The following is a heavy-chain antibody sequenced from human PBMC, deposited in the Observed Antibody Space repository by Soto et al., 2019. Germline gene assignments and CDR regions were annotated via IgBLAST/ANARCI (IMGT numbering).Heavy chain of an antibody. V-gene: IGHV3-48*03. CDR3: ATDRCLAIDY. CDR2: INTGGSTI. CDR1: GFIFSSYE. D-gene: IGHD5-12*01. J-gene: IGHJ4*02. Sequence: EVQLVESGGGLVQPGGSLRLSCTASGFIFSSYEMNWVRQATGKGLEWVSYINTGGSTIYYADSVKGRFTISRDNAKNSLYLQMNSLKAEDTAIYYCATDRCLAIDYWCQGTLVTVSS.